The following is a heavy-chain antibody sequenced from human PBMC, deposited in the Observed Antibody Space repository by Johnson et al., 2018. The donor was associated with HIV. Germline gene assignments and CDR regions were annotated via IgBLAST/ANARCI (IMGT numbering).Heavy chain of an antibody. Sequence: QVQLVESGGGVVQPGRSLRLSCAASGFTFSSYGMHWVRQAPGKGLEWVAVIWYDGSNKYYADSVKGRFTISRENAKNSLYLQMNSLRAEDTAVYYCAREGRGRGGITIFGDAFDIWGQGTMVTVSS. CDR2: IWYDGSNK. D-gene: IGHD3-3*01. V-gene: IGHV3-33*01. CDR1: GFTFSSYG. J-gene: IGHJ3*02. CDR3: AREGRGRGGITIFGDAFDI.